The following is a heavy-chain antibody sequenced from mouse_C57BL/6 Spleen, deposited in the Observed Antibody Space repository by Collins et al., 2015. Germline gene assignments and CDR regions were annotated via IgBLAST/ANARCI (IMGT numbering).Heavy chain of an antibody. CDR2: ISYSGST. CDR1: GYSITSGYD. V-gene: IGHV3-1*01. CDR3: ARGTKNAWFAY. J-gene: IGHJ3*01. D-gene: IGHD1-3*01. Sequence: DVQLQESGPGMVKPSQSLSLTCTVTGYSITSGYDWHWIRHFPGNKLEWMGYISYSGSTNYNPSLKSRISITHDTSKNHFFLKLNSVTTEDTATYYCARGTKNAWFAYWGQGTLVTVSA.